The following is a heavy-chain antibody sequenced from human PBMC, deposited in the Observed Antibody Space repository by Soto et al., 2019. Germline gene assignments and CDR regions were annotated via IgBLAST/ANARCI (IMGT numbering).Heavy chain of an antibody. CDR3: AKDRGGFDCGGDCYSSFDY. V-gene: IGHV3-30*18. J-gene: IGHJ4*02. Sequence: GGSLRLSCAASGLTFSSYEMNWVRQAPGKGLEWVAVISYDGSNKYYADSVKGRFTISRDNSKNTLYLQMNSLKAEDTAVYYCAKDRGGFDCGGDCYSSFDYWGQGTLVTVSS. D-gene: IGHD2-21*02. CDR2: ISYDGSNK. CDR1: GLTFSSYE.